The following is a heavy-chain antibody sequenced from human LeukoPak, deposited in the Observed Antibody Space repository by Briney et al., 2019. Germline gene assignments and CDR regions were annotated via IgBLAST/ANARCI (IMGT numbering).Heavy chain of an antibody. CDR1: GFTFSSYA. D-gene: IGHD2-2*02. Sequence: GGSLRLSCAASGFTFSSYAIHWVRQAPGKGLEWEAFISYVGSNKYYADSVTGRFTISRDTSKNTLYLQMNSLRAEDTAVYYCASSKLLYSWFDPWGQGTLVTVSS. CDR2: ISYVGSNK. CDR3: ASSKLLYSWFDP. V-gene: IGHV3-30-3*01. J-gene: IGHJ5*02.